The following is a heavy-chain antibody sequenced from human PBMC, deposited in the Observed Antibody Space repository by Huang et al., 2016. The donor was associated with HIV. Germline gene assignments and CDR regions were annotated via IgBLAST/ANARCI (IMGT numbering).Heavy chain of an antibody. V-gene: IGHV1-69*13. CDR3: ARQPYCGGDCAHYYYFYMDV. CDR1: GGTFSTNA. J-gene: IGHJ6*03. CDR2: IIPMFGTT. D-gene: IGHD2-21*02. Sequence: QVQLVQSGAEVKRPGASVKVSCRASGGTFSTNAVSWVQQAPGQGLEWRGGIIPMFGTTNYAQRFQGKVTITADESSSTVYMELSSLRSDDTAVYYCARQPYCGGDCAHYYYFYMDVWGKGTTVTVSS.